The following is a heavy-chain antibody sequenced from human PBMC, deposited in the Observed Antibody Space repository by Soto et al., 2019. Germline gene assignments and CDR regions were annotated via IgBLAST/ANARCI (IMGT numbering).Heavy chain of an antibody. CDR2: MYHSGST. Sequence: QLQLQQSGSGLVKPSQTLSLTCAVSGGSISRGGYSWGWIRQPPGKGLEWIAYMYHSGSTYYNPSIKSRVTISIDRSKNQFSLKLSSVTAADTAVYYCARVPDYWGQGILVTVSS. CDR1: GGSISRGGYS. D-gene: IGHD2-2*01. CDR3: ARVPDY. J-gene: IGHJ4*02. V-gene: IGHV4-30-2*01.